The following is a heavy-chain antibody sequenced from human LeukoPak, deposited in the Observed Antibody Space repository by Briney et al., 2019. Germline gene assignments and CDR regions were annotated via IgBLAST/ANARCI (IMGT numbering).Heavy chain of an antibody. V-gene: IGHV4-39*01. Sequence: PSETLSLTCTVSGGSISSSSYYWGWIRQPPGKGLEGIGSIYYSGSTYYNPSLKSRVTISVDTSKNQFSLKLSSVTAADTAVYYCARTGLRFLEWLLTSWFDPWGQGTLVTVSS. CDR2: IYYSGST. CDR3: ARTGLRFLEWLLTSWFDP. D-gene: IGHD3-3*01. J-gene: IGHJ5*02. CDR1: GGSISSSSYY.